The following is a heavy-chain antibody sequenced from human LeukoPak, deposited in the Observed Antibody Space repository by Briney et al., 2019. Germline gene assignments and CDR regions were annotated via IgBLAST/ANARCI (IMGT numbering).Heavy chain of an antibody. CDR2: INPSGGST. CDR3: ARDILTGGGFFGMDV. Sequence: GALVKASCKASGYTFTSYYMHWVRQAPGQGLEWMGIINPSGGSTSYAQKFQGRVTMTRDTSTGTDYMELSSLRSDDTAVYYCARDILTGGGFFGMDVWGQGTTVTVSS. CDR1: GYTFTSYY. V-gene: IGHV1-46*01. J-gene: IGHJ6*02. D-gene: IGHD3-9*01.